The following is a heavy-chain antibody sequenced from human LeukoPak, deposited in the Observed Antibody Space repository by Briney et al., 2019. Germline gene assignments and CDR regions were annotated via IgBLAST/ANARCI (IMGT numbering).Heavy chain of an antibody. CDR2: IKTRSNDETT. CDR1: GFIVSSNY. Sequence: KAGGSLRLSCAASGFIVSSNYMNWVRQAPGKGLEWVGRIKTRSNDETTDYAAPVKGRFSISRDDSKNILYLQMNSLKSEDTAVYYCATDWMSLTNGWYRLVYWGQGTLVTVSS. V-gene: IGHV3-15*01. CDR3: ATDWMSLTNGWYRLVY. D-gene: IGHD6-19*01. J-gene: IGHJ4*02.